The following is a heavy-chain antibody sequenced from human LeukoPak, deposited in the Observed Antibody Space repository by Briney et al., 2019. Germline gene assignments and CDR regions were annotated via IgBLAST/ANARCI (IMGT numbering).Heavy chain of an antibody. CDR2: IYYSGST. J-gene: IGHJ4*02. V-gene: IGHV4-30-4*08. CDR3: ARAPAAMPDY. CDR1: GGSISSGGYY. D-gene: IGHD2-2*01. Sequence: PSETLSLTCTVSGGSISSGGYYWSWIRQHPGRGLEWIGYIYYSGSTYYNPSLKSRVTISVDTSKNQFSLKLSSVTAADTAVYYCARAPAAMPDYWGQGTLVTVSS.